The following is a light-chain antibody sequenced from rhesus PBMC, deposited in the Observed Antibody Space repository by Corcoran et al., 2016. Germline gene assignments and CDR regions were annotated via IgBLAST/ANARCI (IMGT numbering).Light chain of an antibody. Sequence: DIQMTQSPSSLSASVGDTVTITCRASQGISIWLAWYQQTPGKAPNLLIDKASSLQSGVTSRFSGSGSGTDFSLTISSLQSEDFATYYCQQYSSRLFTFGPGTKLDIK. CDR1: QGISIW. V-gene: IGKV1-22*01. CDR2: KAS. CDR3: QQYSSRLFT. J-gene: IGKJ3*01.